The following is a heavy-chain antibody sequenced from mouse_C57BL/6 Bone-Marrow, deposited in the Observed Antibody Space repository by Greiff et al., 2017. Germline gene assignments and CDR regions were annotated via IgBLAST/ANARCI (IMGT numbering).Heavy chain of an antibody. Sequence: EVQGVESGGDLVKPGGSLKLSCAASGFTFSSYGMSWVRQTPDKRLEWVATISSGGSYTYYPDSVKGRFTISRDNAKNTLYLQMSSLKSGDTAMYYCARLYYGSSLAWFAYWGQGALVTVSA. V-gene: IGHV5-6*01. CDR2: ISSGGSYT. J-gene: IGHJ3*01. D-gene: IGHD1-1*01. CDR1: GFTFSSYG. CDR3: ARLYYGSSLAWFAY.